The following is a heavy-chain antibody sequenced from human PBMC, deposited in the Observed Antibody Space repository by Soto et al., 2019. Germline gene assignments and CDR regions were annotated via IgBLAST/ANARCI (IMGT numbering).Heavy chain of an antibody. D-gene: IGHD3-3*01. V-gene: IGHV4-34*01. CDR2: INHRGST. Sequence: PSETLSLTCAVYGGSFSGYYWSWIRQPPGKGLEWIGEINHRGSTNYNPSLKSRGTISVDTSKNQFSLKLSSVTAADTAVYYCARTSCITIFGVVINPRFDPWGQGTLVTVSS. CDR3: ARTSCITIFGVVINPRFDP. J-gene: IGHJ5*02. CDR1: GGSFSGYY.